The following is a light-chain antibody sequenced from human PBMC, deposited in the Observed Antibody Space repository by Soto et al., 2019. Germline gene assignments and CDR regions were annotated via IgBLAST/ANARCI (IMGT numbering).Light chain of an antibody. CDR3: NSYARGSTTPL. CDR2: EVS. Sequence: QSALTQPASVSGSPGQSITISCTGTSSDDGGYNVVSWYQQHPGEAPKLIIYEVSNRPSGVSNRFSGSKSGNTASLTISGLLAEDEADYYCNSYARGSTTPLSGGGTKLTVL. J-gene: IGLJ2*01. CDR1: SSDDGGYNV. V-gene: IGLV2-14*01.